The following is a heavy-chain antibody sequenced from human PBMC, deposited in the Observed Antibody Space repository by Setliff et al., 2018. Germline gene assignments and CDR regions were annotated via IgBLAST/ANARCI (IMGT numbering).Heavy chain of an antibody. V-gene: IGHV4-39*07. CDR3: AREERYYNFWSGYFDY. D-gene: IGHD3-3*01. J-gene: IGHJ4*02. Sequence: ETLSLTCTVSGGSISSSSYYWGWIRQPPGKGLEWIGSIYYSGSTYYNPSLKSRVTISVDTSKNQFSLKLSSVTAADTAVYYCAREERYYNFWSGYFDYWGQGTLVTVSS. CDR1: GGSISSSSYY. CDR2: IYYSGST.